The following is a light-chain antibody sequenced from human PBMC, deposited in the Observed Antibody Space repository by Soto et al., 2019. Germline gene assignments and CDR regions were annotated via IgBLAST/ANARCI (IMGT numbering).Light chain of an antibody. V-gene: IGLV2-8*01. CDR2: EVN. J-gene: IGLJ3*02. CDR3: DSHGGSNNFWV. CDR1: SSDVGAYTS. Sequence: QSVLTQPPSASVSPGQSVTISCTGTSSDVGAYTSVSWYQQHPGKAPRLMIYEVNKRPSGVPDRFSGSKSGNMASLTVSGLQAEDEADYYCDSHGGSNNFWVFGGGTKVTVL.